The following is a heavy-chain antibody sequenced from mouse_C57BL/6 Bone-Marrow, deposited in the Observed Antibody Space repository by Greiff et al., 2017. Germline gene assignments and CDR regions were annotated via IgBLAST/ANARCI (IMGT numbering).Heavy chain of an antibody. V-gene: IGHV1-72*01. J-gene: IGHJ4*01. CDR3: ARGDFFYYGSSYAMDY. D-gene: IGHD1-1*01. CDR1: GYTFTSYW. CDR2: IDPNSGGT. Sequence: QVQLQQSGAELVKPGASVKLSCKASGYTFTSYWMHWVKQRPGRGLEWIGRIDPNSGGTKYNEKFKSKATLTVDKPSSTAYMQLSSLTSEDSAVYYCARGDFFYYGSSYAMDYWGQGTSVTVSS.